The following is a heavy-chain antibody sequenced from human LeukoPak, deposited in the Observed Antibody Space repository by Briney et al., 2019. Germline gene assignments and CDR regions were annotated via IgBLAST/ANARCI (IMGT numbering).Heavy chain of an antibody. CDR2: INPNSGDT. CDR1: GYAFTAYY. Sequence: ASVKVSFKASGYAFTAYYIHWVRQAPGQGLEWMGWINPNSGDTNYAQNFQGRVSLTRDTSISTAYMELSGLRSEDTAVYYCARDRGYSGYEINYYYYYGMDVWGQGTTVTVSS. D-gene: IGHD5-12*01. J-gene: IGHJ6*02. CDR3: ARDRGYSGYEINYYYYYGMDV. V-gene: IGHV1-2*02.